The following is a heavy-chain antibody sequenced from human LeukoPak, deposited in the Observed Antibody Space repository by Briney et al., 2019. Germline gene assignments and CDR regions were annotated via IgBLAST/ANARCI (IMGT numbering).Heavy chain of an antibody. CDR2: INYSGRT. V-gene: IGHV4-59*08. J-gene: IGHJ4*02. CDR3: ARTISGWYYFGY. Sequence: SETLSLTCSVSGGSNSGYYWSWIRQPPGKGLEWIGYINYSGRTDYNPSLKSRVTISVDTSKNQFSLKLSSVTAADTAVFYCARTISGWYYFGYWGQGTLVTVSS. CDR1: GGSNSGYY. D-gene: IGHD6-13*01.